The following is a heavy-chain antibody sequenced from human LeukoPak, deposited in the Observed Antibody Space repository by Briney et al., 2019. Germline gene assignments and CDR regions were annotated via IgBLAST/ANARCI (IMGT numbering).Heavy chain of an antibody. CDR3: ARGPPGRVYDSSKKGLFDP. Sequence: ASAKVSCKASGYSFTTYYLHWVRQAPGQGLEWMGIINPSGTSTTYAQKFQGRVTMTMDTSTSTVYMELSSLRSEDTAMYYCARGPPGRVYDSSKKGLFDPWGQGTLVTVSS. CDR2: INPSGTST. D-gene: IGHD3-22*01. V-gene: IGHV1-46*01. J-gene: IGHJ5*02. CDR1: GYSFTTYY.